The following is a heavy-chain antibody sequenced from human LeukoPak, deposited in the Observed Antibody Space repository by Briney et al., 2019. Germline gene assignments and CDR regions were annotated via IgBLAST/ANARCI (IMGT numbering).Heavy chain of an antibody. Sequence: GGSLRLSCAASGFTFSSYGMHWVRQAPGKGLEWVSSITNSGVHTYYTDSLKGRFAISRDNANNSLYLQMNSLSAEDTAIYYCARQPQVAHFDYWGQGTPVSVSS. CDR3: ARQPQVAHFDY. CDR2: ITNSGVHT. V-gene: IGHV3-21*01. D-gene: IGHD2-15*01. J-gene: IGHJ4*02. CDR1: GFTFSSYG.